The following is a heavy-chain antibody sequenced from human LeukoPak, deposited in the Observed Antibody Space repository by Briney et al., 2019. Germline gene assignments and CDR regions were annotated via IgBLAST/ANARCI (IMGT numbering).Heavy chain of an antibody. CDR1: GDSVSSNSAA. Sequence: SQTHSLTCAISGDSVSSNSAAWNWIRQSPSRGLEWLGRTYYRSKWYNYYAVSVKSRITINPDTSKNQFSLQLNSVTPEDTAVYYCARGPHIVGATPYYYYYGMDVWGQGTTVTVSS. CDR3: ARGPHIVGATPYYYYYGMDV. V-gene: IGHV6-1*01. J-gene: IGHJ6*02. CDR2: TYYRSKWYN. D-gene: IGHD1-26*01.